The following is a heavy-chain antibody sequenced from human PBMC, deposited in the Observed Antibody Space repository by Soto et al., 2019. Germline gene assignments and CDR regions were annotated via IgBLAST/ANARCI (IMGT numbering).Heavy chain of an antibody. V-gene: IGHV4-39*01. J-gene: IGHJ5*02. CDR3: ARQIGDFWSGSHPSWFDP. Sequence: SETLSLTCTVSGGSISSSSYYWGWIRQPPGKGLEWIGSIYYSGSTYYSPSLKSRVTISVDTSKNQFSLKLSSVTAADTAVYYCARQIGDFWSGSHPSWFDPWGQGTLVTVSS. CDR1: GGSISSSSYY. D-gene: IGHD3-3*01. CDR2: IYYSGST.